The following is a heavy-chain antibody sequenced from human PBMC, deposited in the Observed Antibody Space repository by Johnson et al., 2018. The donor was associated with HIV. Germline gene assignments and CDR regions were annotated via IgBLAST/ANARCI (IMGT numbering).Heavy chain of an antibody. CDR3: ARDFGGYYDSSGYYYEWCDAFDI. CDR2: TPGVDGGT. J-gene: IGHJ3*02. Sequence: VQLVESGGGLVQPGGSLRVSCAASGFKYAASGLAFSNYAVKWVSHTPGVDGGTSFADSVKGRFTISRHNANNTVYLQMNSLRAEDTAVYYCARDFGGYYDSSGYYYEWCDAFDIWGQGTMVTVSS. D-gene: IGHD3-22*01. V-gene: IGHV3-23*04. CDR1: GFKYAAS.